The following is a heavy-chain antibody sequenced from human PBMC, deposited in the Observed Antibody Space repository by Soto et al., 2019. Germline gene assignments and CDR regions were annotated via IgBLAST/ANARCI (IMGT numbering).Heavy chain of an antibody. V-gene: IGHV1-18*01. J-gene: IGHJ4*02. Sequence: QVQLVQSGAEVKRPGASVKVSCQASGCTFTSFGISWVRQAPGQGLEWMGWISAYDGDTSYAQKFQGRVTMTTDTSMTTAYLELRSLRSDDTAVYYCARDRISMVVVDFWGQGTLVTVSS. CDR3: ARDRISMVVVDF. D-gene: IGHD3-22*01. CDR2: ISAYDGDT. CDR1: GCTFTSFG.